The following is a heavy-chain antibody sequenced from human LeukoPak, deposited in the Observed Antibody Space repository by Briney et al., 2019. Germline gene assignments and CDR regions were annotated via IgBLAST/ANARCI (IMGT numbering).Heavy chain of an antibody. D-gene: IGHD6-13*01. Sequence: PSETLSLTCTVSGGSISSYYWSWIRQPAGKGLEWIGRIYTSGSTNYNPSLKSRVTMSVDTSKNQFSLKLSSVTAADTAVYYCARDRIAAALFFGYYYYYMDVWGKGTTVTVSS. J-gene: IGHJ6*03. V-gene: IGHV4-4*07. CDR3: ARDRIAAALFFGYYYYYMDV. CDR2: IYTSGST. CDR1: GGSISSYY.